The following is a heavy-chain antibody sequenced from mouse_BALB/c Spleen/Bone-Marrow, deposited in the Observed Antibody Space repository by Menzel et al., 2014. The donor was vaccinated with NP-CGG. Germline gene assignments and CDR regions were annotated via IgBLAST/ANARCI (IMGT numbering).Heavy chain of an antibody. CDR3: ASPYYGNYVYAMDY. CDR1: GFSLTSYG. CDR2: IWSGGST. Sequence: QVQLQQSGPGLVQPSQSLSITCTVSGFSLTSYGVHWFRQSPGKGLEWLGVIWSGGSTDYNAAFISRLSISKDNSKSQVFFKMNSLQANDTAIYYCASPYYGNYVYAMDYWGQGTSVTVSS. D-gene: IGHD2-10*01. J-gene: IGHJ4*01. V-gene: IGHV2-2*02.